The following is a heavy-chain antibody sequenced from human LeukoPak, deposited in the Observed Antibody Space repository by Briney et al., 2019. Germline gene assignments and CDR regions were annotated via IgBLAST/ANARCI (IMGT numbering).Heavy chain of an antibody. D-gene: IGHD3-22*01. CDR1: GYTFIGYY. V-gene: IGHV1-18*04. CDR3: ARDFYDSSGYPYGY. Sequence: ASVKVSCKASGYTFIGYYIHWVRQAPGQGLEWMGWISAYNGNTNYAQKLQGRVTMTTDTSTSTAYMELRSLRSDDTAVYYCARDFYDSSGYPYGYWGQGTLVTVSS. J-gene: IGHJ4*02. CDR2: ISAYNGNT.